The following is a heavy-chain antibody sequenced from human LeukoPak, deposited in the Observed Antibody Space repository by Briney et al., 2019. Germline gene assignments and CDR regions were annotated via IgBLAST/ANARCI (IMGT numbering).Heavy chain of an antibody. CDR2: ISSNGGST. V-gene: IGHV3-64*04. Sequence: GGSLRLSCSASGFTFSSYFMHWVRQAPGKGLEYVSGISSNGGSTYYADSVKGRFTISRDNAKNTLYLHLNSLTAEDTAIYYCVRDEIRSGAFDIWGQGTMVTVSS. CDR3: VRDEIRSGAFDI. CDR1: GFTFSSYF. J-gene: IGHJ3*02. D-gene: IGHD3-10*01.